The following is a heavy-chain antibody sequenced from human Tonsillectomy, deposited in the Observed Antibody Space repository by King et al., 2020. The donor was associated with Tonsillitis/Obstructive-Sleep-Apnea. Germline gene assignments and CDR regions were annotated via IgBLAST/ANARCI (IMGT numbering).Heavy chain of an antibody. CDR1: GFTFSHYA. D-gene: IGHD6-13*01. CDR2: MSGSGCST. V-gene: IGHV3-23*04. Sequence: VQLVESGGGWVQPGGSLRLSCAASGFTFSHYAMSWVRQAPGKGMEGVSAMSGSGCSTYYADSVKGRFTISRDNSKNTLYLQMNSLRAEDTAVYYCAKGVMAAHTFDYWGQGTLVTVSS. CDR3: AKGVMAAHTFDY. J-gene: IGHJ4*02.